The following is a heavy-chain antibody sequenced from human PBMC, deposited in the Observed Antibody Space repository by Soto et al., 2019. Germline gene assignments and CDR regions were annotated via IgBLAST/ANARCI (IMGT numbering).Heavy chain of an antibody. CDR3: TRLMMGNNDLRFLEWLSPFDY. J-gene: IGHJ4*02. CDR2: IRSKAYGGTT. D-gene: IGHD3-3*01. V-gene: IGHV3-49*03. Sequence: EVQLVESGGGLVQPGRSLRLSCTASGFTFGDYAMSWFRQAPGKGLEWVGFIRSKAYGGTTEYAASVKGRFTISRDDSKSIAYLQMNSLKTEDTAVYYCTRLMMGNNDLRFLEWLSPFDYWGQGTLVTVSS. CDR1: GFTFGDYA.